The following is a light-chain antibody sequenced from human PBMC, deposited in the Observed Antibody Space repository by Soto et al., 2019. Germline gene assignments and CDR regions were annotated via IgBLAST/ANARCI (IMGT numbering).Light chain of an antibody. Sequence: IPVTQSPSSLSASVGDRITITCRASQGVSTYLAWYQQKPGKAPKLLIYAAYTLQSGVPSRFSGGGSGTDFTLTISGLQPEDFATYYCHQLNRDPTFGGGTKVEI. J-gene: IGKJ4*01. CDR3: HQLNRDPT. CDR1: QGVSTY. V-gene: IGKV1-9*01. CDR2: AAY.